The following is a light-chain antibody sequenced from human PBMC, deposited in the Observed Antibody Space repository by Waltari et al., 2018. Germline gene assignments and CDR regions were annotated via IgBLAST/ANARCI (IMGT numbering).Light chain of an antibody. V-gene: IGKV1-NL1*01. J-gene: IGKJ1*01. CDR1: QDISNS. CDR2: AAS. CDR3: QQYYGTSWT. Sequence: IQMTQSPSPLLASLGDRFTITCRASQDISNSLAWYQQKPGKAPNVLLYAASRLKSGVPSRFSGGGSGTDYTLTISSLQPEDFATYYCQQYYGTSWTFGQGTKVEIK.